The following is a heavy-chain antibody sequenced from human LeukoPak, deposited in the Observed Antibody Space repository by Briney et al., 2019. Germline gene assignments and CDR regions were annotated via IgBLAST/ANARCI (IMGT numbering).Heavy chain of an antibody. J-gene: IGHJ3*02. Sequence: PGGSLRLSCAASGFTFSYYGMDWVRQAPGKGLEWVANIREDDSERNYVDSVKGRFTISRDNAWNSVYLQMNNLRPEDTAVYYCAKPLNYRRWAFDIWGQGTMVTVSS. V-gene: IGHV3-7*01. CDR2: IREDDSER. D-gene: IGHD4-23*01. CDR1: GFTFSYYG. CDR3: AKPLNYRRWAFDI.